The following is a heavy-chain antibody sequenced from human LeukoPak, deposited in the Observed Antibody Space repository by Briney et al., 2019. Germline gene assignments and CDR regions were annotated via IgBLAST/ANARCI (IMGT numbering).Heavy chain of an antibody. J-gene: IGHJ4*02. CDR1: GYTFTSYG. Sequence: GASVKVSCSASGYTFTSYGITWVRQAPGQGLEWMGWISAYNANTKYAQKFQGRVTMTTDTSTTTAYMELRSLRSDDTAVYFCARETNSMYNWNGGDYWGQGTLVTVSS. CDR3: ARETNSMYNWNGGDY. CDR2: ISAYNANT. D-gene: IGHD1-1*01. V-gene: IGHV1-18*01.